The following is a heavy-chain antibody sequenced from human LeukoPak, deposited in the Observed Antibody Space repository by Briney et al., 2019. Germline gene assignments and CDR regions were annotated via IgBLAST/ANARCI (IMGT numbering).Heavy chain of an antibody. Sequence: SETLSLTCTISGGSISSGSHYWSWIRQPAGKGLEWIGRIYTSGSTNYNPSLKSRVTISIDTSKNQFSLKLTSVTAADTAVYYCARDGWFAESPYTDLWGRGTLVTVSS. J-gene: IGHJ2*01. D-gene: IGHD3-10*01. CDR3: ARDGWFAESPYTDL. CDR2: IYTSGST. CDR1: GGSISSGSHY. V-gene: IGHV4-61*02.